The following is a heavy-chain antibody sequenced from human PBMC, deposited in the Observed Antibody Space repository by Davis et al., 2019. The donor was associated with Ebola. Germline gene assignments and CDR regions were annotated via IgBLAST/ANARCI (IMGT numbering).Heavy chain of an antibody. Sequence: PSETLSLTCAVYGGSFSGYYWSWIRQPPGKGLEWIGEINHSGSTNYNPSLKSRVTISVDTSKNQFPLKLSSVTAAATAVYYCARRHDFWSGYNNWFDPWGQGTLVTVSS. CDR1: GGSFSGYY. CDR2: INHSGST. D-gene: IGHD3-3*01. CDR3: ARRHDFWSGYNNWFDP. V-gene: IGHV4-34*01. J-gene: IGHJ5*02.